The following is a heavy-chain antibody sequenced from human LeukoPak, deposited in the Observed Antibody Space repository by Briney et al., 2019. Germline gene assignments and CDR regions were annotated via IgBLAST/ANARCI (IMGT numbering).Heavy chain of an antibody. CDR2: IYHSGST. CDR3: ARVPTYNYGSGSYYFDY. D-gene: IGHD3-10*01. CDR1: GGSISSSNW. V-gene: IGHV4-4*02. Sequence: PSGTLSLTCAVSGGSISSSNWWSWVRQPPGKGLEWIGEIYHSGSTNYNPSLKCRVTISVDKSKNQFSLKLTSVTAADTAVYYCARVPTYNYGSGSYYFDYWGQGTLVTVSS. J-gene: IGHJ4*02.